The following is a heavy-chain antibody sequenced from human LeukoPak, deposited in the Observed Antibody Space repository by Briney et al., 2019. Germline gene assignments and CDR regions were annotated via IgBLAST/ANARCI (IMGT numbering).Heavy chain of an antibody. D-gene: IGHD2-2*01. CDR3: ARTPHCSSTSCLYYYMDV. CDR2: INSDGSST. V-gene: IGHV3-74*01. Sequence: PGGSLRLSCAASGFTFSSYWMHWVRQAPGKGLVWVSRINSDGSSTSYADSVKGRFTISRDNAKNSLYLQMNSLRAEDTALYHCARTPHCSSTSCLYYYMDVWGKGTAVTISS. J-gene: IGHJ6*03. CDR1: GFTFSSYW.